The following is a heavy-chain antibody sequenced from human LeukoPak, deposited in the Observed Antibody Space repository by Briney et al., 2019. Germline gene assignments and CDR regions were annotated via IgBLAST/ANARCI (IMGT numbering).Heavy chain of an antibody. V-gene: IGHV4-38-2*02. J-gene: IGHJ4*02. CDR3: ARYCSSTSCYGTFDY. Sequence: SETLSLTCTVSGYSISSGYYWGWIRQPPGKGLEWIGSIYHSGSTYYNPSLKSRVTISVDTSKNHFSLKLSSVTAADTAVYYCARYCSSTSCYGTFDYWGQGTLVTVSS. D-gene: IGHD2-2*01. CDR2: IYHSGST. CDR1: GYSISSGYY.